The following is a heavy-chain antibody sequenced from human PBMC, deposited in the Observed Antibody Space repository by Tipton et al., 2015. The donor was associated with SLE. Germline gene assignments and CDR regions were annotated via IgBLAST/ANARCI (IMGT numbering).Heavy chain of an antibody. Sequence: TLSLTCSVSGDSINTYYWTWIRQSPGKGLEWIGYVYDSGTTKYNPSLKSRLTISVDTSKSHFSLKLTSVTAADTAIYYCARDEYRYDTTGYHLLGHFDFWGQGTLVTVSS. D-gene: IGHD3-22*01. J-gene: IGHJ4*02. V-gene: IGHV4-59*01. CDR1: GDSINTYY. CDR2: VYDSGTT. CDR3: ARDEYRYDTTGYHLLGHFDF.